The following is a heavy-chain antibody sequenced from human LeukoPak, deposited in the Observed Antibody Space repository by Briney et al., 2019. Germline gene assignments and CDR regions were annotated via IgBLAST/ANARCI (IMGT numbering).Heavy chain of an antibody. V-gene: IGHV3-48*01. CDR2: ISGSSGII. CDR3: ARGRLAAAGTNEGIDY. CDR1: GFTFNTYT. J-gene: IGHJ4*02. D-gene: IGHD6-13*01. Sequence: PGGSLRLSCAASGFTFNTYTMNWVRQAPGKGLEWVSYISGSSGIIDYADSVRGRFTISRDNSKNTLYLQMNCLRAEDTAVYYCARGRLAAAGTNEGIDYWGQGTLVTVSS.